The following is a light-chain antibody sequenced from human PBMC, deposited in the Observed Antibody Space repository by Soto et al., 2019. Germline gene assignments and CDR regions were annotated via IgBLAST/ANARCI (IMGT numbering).Light chain of an antibody. Sequence: QSVLTQPRSVSGSPGQSVTISCTGTSNDVGGYNFVSWYQQHPGKVPKLFIYDVSRRPSGVPDRFSGSKSGNTASLTISGLQAEVEADYYCSSYAGSYTLVFGGGTQLTVL. CDR1: SNDVGGYNF. V-gene: IGLV2-11*01. CDR3: SSYAGSYTLV. CDR2: DVS. J-gene: IGLJ2*01.